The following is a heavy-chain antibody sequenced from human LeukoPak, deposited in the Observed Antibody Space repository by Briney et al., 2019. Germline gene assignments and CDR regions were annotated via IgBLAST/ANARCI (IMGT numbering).Heavy chain of an antibody. V-gene: IGHV4-59*01. CDR3: ARENYDILTGYDY. CDR2: IYYSGST. Sequence: SETLSLTCTVSGGSISSYYWSWIRLPPGKGLEWIGYIYYSGSTNYNPSLRSRVTISVDTSKNQFSLKLSSVTAADTAVYYCARENYDILTGYDYWGQGTLVTVSS. D-gene: IGHD3-9*01. CDR1: GGSISSYY. J-gene: IGHJ4*02.